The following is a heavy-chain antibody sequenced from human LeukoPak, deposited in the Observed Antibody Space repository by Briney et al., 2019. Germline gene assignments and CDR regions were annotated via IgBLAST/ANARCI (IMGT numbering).Heavy chain of an antibody. V-gene: IGHV4-59*01. CDR3: ARDRRDTSMVWDY. Sequence: SETLSLTCTVSGGSMSDYYWSWIRQPPGKGLEWIGYIYYSGNTNYNPSLKSRVTISVDTSKNQFSLKMRSVTAADAAVYYCARDRRDTSMVWDYWGQGTLVTVSS. J-gene: IGHJ4*02. CDR2: IYYSGNT. CDR1: GGSMSDYY. D-gene: IGHD5-18*01.